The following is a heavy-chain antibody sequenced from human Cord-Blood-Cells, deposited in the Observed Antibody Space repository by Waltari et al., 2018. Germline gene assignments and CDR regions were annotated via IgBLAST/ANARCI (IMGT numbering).Heavy chain of an antibody. V-gene: IGHV1-69*01. CDR1: GGTCSSYA. D-gene: IGHD1-26*01. J-gene: IGHJ6*02. CDR3: ARSMAATKNYYYGMDV. CDR2: IIPIFGTA. Sequence: QVQRVQSGAEVKKSGSSVKVSCQAAGGTCSSYAICWGRRAPGQGLEWMGGIIPIFGTANYAQKFQGRVTITADESTSTAYMELSSLRSEDTAVYYCARSMAATKNYYYGMDVWGQGTTVTVSS.